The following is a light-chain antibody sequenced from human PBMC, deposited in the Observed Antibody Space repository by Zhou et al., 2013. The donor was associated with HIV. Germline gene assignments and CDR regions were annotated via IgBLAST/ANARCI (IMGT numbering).Light chain of an antibody. V-gene: IGKV3-11*01. Sequence: EIVLTQSPATLSLSPGERATLSCRASQSVSSYLAWYQQKPGQAPRLLIYDASNRATGIPARFSGSGSGTDFILTISRLEPEDFAVYYCQQYGRSPWTFGQGTKVEIK. CDR1: QSVSSY. CDR3: QQYGRSPWT. J-gene: IGKJ1*01. CDR2: DAS.